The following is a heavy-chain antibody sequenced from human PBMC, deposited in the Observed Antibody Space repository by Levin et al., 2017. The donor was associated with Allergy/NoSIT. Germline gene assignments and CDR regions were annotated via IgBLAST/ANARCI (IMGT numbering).Heavy chain of an antibody. CDR3: ARPRGYSGYVPFDS. CDR2: IVPSSTSI. D-gene: IGHD5-12*01. CDR1: GFTFSSYS. V-gene: IGHV3-21*01. J-gene: IGHJ4*02. Sequence: GGSLRLSCSASGFTFSSYSMTWVRQAPGKGLKWVASIVPSSTSIHYADSVKGRFTVSRDNAQNSLFLQMNSLRVEDTAIYYCARPRGYSGYVPFDSWGQGTLVTVSS.